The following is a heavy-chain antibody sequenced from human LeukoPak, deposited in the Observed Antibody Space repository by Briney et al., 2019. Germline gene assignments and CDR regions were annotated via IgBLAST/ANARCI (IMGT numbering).Heavy chain of an antibody. D-gene: IGHD1-26*01. V-gene: IGHV4-59*08. J-gene: IGHJ3*02. CDR2: IYYSGST. Sequence: SETLSLTCTVSGGSISSYYWSWIRRPPGKGLEWIAYIYYSGSTDYNPSLKSRVTISLDTSKNQFSLKLSSVTAADTAVYYCARHDPIVGTPDAFDIWGQGTMVTVSS. CDR3: ARHDPIVGTPDAFDI. CDR1: GGSISSYY.